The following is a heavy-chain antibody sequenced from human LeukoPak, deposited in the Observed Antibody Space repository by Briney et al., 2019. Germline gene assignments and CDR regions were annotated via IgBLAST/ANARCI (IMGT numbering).Heavy chain of an antibody. D-gene: IGHD2-21*01. J-gene: IGHJ4*02. Sequence: GGSLRLSCAASGFTVSSNYMSWVRQAPGKGLEWVSVIYSGGSTYYADSVKGRFTISRDNSKNTLSLQMNSLRAEDTALYYCAKSDCGTIGCKLLNYWGQGTLVTVSS. CDR2: IYSGGST. CDR1: GFTVSSNY. V-gene: IGHV3-53*01. CDR3: AKSDCGTIGCKLLNY.